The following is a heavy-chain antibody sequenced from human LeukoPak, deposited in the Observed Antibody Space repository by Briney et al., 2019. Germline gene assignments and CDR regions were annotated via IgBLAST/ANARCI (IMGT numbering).Heavy chain of an antibody. CDR1: GGSISSYY. CDR2: IYYSGST. CDR3: ARVTARYYFDY. J-gene: IGHJ4*02. D-gene: IGHD4-11*01. Sequence: NTSETLSLTCTVSGGSISSYYWSWIRQPPGKGLEWIGYIYYSGSTNYNPSLKSRVTISVDTSKNQFSLKLSSVTAADTAVYYCARVTARYYFDYWGQGTLVTVSS. V-gene: IGHV4-59*08.